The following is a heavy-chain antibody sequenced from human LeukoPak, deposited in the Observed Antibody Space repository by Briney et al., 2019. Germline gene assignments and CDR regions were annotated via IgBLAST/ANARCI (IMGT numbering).Heavy chain of an antibody. J-gene: IGHJ4*02. Sequence: GGSLRLSRVASGFTFSNYAMSWVRQAPGKGLEWVSGISGSGGSTYYADSVKGRFTIARDNSKNTLYLQMNSLRAEDTAVYYCAGRNYYDSSGPGFWGQGTLVTVSS. V-gene: IGHV3-23*01. D-gene: IGHD3-22*01. CDR3: AGRNYYDSSGPGF. CDR2: ISGSGGST. CDR1: GFTFSNYA.